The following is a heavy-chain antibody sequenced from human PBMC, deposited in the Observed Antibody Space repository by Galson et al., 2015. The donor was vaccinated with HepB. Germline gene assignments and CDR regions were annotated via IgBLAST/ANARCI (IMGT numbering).Heavy chain of an antibody. CDR2: ISGNSGNM. V-gene: IGHV3-9*01. CDR1: GFTFDNYA. J-gene: IGHJ4*02. CDR3: AKEYSWALEV. Sequence: SLRLSCAASGFTFDNYAMHWVRQTPGKGLEWVSAISGNSGNMGYADSVKGRFTISRDNAKNSLYLQMNSLRADDTALYYCAKEYSWALEVWGQGTLVTVSS. D-gene: IGHD1-1*01.